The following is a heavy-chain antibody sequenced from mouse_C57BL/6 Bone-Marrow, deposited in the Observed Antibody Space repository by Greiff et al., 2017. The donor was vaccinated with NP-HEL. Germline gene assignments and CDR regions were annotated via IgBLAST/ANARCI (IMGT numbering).Heavy chain of an antibody. CDR1: GFTFSDYY. CDR3: AREGDDYDPGGYFDY. J-gene: IGHJ2*01. D-gene: IGHD2-4*01. CDR2: INYDGSST. V-gene: IGHV5-16*01. Sequence: EVKVVESEGGLVQPGSSMKLSCTASGFTFSDYYMAWVRQVPEKGLEWVANINYDGSSTYYLDSLKSRFIISRDNAKNILYLQMSSLKSEDTATYYCAREGDDYDPGGYFDYWGQGTTLTVSS.